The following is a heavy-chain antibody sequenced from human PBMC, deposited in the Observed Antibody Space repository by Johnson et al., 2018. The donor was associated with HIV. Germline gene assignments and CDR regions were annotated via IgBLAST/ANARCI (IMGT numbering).Heavy chain of an antibody. CDR1: GFTFSSYW. J-gene: IGHJ3*02. Sequence: VQLVESGGGVVQPGGSLRLSCAASGFTFSSYWMSWVRQAPGKGLEWVSGINWDGGVTGYADSLKGRFTISRDNARNSLYLQMNSLRAEDTALYFCARGKGAAAGLDAFDIWGQGIMVSVSS. CDR2: INWDGGVT. CDR3: ARGKGAAAGLDAFDI. V-gene: IGHV3-20*04. D-gene: IGHD6-13*01.